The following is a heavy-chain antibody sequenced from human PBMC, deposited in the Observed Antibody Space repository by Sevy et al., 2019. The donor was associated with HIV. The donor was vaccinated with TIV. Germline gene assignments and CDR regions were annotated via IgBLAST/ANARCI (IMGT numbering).Heavy chain of an antibody. CDR1: GFTFSSYG. V-gene: IGHV3-30*18. D-gene: IGHD3-22*01. Sequence: GGSLRLSCAASGFTFSSYGMHWVRQAPGKGLEWVAVISYDGSNKYYADSVKGRLTISRDNSKNTLYLQMNSLRAEDTAVYYCAKALVDSSGPDYWGQGTLVTVSS. J-gene: IGHJ4*02. CDR2: ISYDGSNK. CDR3: AKALVDSSGPDY.